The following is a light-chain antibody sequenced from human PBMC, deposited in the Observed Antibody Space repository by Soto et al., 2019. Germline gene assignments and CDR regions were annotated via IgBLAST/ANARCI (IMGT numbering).Light chain of an antibody. CDR3: TSFSASSTHVV. V-gene: IGLV2-14*01. J-gene: IGLJ2*01. CDR2: EVS. CDR1: SSDVGGYNY. Sequence: QSVLTQPASVSGSPGQSITISCTGTSSDVGGYNYVSWYQQHPGKAPKVIIYEVSNRPSGVSNRFSGSKSGNTASLTISGLQAEDEADYYCTSFSASSTHVVFGGGTQLTVL.